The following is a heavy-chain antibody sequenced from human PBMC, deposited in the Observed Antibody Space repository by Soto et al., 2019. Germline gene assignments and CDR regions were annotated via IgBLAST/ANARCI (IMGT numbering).Heavy chain of an antibody. CDR2: ISYDGSNK. CDR3: AKDRGKDYGDNWFDP. V-gene: IGHV3-30*18. D-gene: IGHD4-17*01. Sequence: GGSLRLSCAASGFTFSSYGMHWVRQAPGKGLEWVAVISYDGSNKYYADSVKGRFTISRDNSKNTLYLQMNSLRAEDTAVYYCAKDRGKDYGDNWFDPWGQGTLVTAPQ. J-gene: IGHJ5*02. CDR1: GFTFSSYG.